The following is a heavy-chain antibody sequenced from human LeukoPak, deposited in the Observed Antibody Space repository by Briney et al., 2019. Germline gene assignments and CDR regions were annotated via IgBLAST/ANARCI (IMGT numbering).Heavy chain of an antibody. Sequence: GASVKVSCKASGYTFTVYYMHWVRQAPGQGLEWMGWINPNSGGTNYAQKFQGRVTITRDTSISTAYMELSRLRSDDTAVYYCARNHLIGVVVTDYWGQGTLVTVSS. CDR2: INPNSGGT. J-gene: IGHJ4*02. D-gene: IGHD2-21*02. V-gene: IGHV1-2*02. CDR1: GYTFTVYY. CDR3: ARNHLIGVVVTDY.